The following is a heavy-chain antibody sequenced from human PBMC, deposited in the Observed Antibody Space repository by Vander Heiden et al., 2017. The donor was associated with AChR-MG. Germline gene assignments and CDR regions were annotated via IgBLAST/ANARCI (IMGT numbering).Heavy chain of an antibody. CDR1: GFTFPNAW. D-gene: IGHD7-27*01. V-gene: IGHV3-15*01. CDR2: IKSKASGGTT. Sequence: EVQLVESGGGLVKPGESLRLSCAASGFTFPNAWMTWVRQTPGKGLEWVGRIKSKASGGTTDYAAPVKGRFTISRDDSKAALYLQIKRLKTEDTAVYYCAADSPEQTGTALDYWGQGTLVTVSS. CDR3: AADSPEQTGTALDY. J-gene: IGHJ4*02.